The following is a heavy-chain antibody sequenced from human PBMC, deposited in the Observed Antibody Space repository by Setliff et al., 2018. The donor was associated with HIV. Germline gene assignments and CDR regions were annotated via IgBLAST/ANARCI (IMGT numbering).Heavy chain of an antibody. Sequence: GGSLRLSCAASGFSFSRYWMSWVRQAPGKGLEWVSSLSGSGVTSYYADSVKGRFTISRDSSKNTLNLQMNSLRVEDTALYFCVKGGAYYETNGPYWDHWGQGTLVTVSS. CDR2: LSGSGVTS. CDR3: VKGGAYYETNGPYWDH. V-gene: IGHV3-23*01. CDR1: GFSFSRYW. J-gene: IGHJ4*02. D-gene: IGHD3-22*01.